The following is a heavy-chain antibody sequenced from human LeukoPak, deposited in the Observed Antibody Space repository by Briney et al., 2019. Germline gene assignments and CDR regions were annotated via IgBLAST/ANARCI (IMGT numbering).Heavy chain of an antibody. CDR3: ARSYYYDSSGYHYYFDY. D-gene: IGHD3-22*01. CDR1: GYTFTGHY. CDR2: INPGSGGA. V-gene: IGHV1-2*02. J-gene: IGHJ4*02. Sequence: GASVKVSCKASGYTFTGHYMHWVRQAPGQGLEWMGWINPGSGGAKYAQKFQGRVTMTRDTSVTTAYMELSSLRSDDTAVYYCARSYYYDSSGYHYYFDYWGQGTLVTVSS.